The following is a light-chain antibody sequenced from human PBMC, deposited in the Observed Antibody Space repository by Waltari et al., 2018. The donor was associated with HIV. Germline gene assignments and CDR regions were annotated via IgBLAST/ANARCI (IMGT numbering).Light chain of an antibody. CDR2: GAS. J-gene: IGKJ3*01. CDR1: QSINNN. CDR3: QQYNNWPGIT. Sequence: EILMTQSPATLSVSPGERATLSCRASQSINNNLAWYQQKPGQAPRLLIYGASTGATGVPARFSGSGSGTEFTLTSSSLQSEDVAVYYCQQYNNWPGITFGPGPKWISN. V-gene: IGKV3-15*01.